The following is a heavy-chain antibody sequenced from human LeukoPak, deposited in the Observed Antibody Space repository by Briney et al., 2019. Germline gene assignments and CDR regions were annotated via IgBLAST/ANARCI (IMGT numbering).Heavy chain of an antibody. Sequence: SVKVSCKASGGTFSSYAISWVRQAPGQGLEWRGGIIPIFGTANYAQKFQGRVTITTDESTSTAYMELSSLRSEDTAVYYCAISAGSSWYLGYYYYYMDVWGKGTTVTVSS. CDR1: GGTFSSYA. CDR2: IIPIFGTA. J-gene: IGHJ6*03. CDR3: AISAGSSWYLGYYYYYMDV. V-gene: IGHV1-69*05. D-gene: IGHD6-13*01.